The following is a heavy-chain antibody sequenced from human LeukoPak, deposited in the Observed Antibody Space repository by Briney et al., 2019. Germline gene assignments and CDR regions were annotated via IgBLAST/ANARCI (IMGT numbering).Heavy chain of an antibody. CDR2: INHSGST. Sequence: SETLSLTCAVYGGSFSGYYWSWIRQPPGKGLEWIGEINHSGSTNYNPSLKSRVTIPVDTSKNQFSLKLSSVTAADTAVYYCARAFRSTYFDYWGQGTLVTVSS. D-gene: IGHD3-3*01. V-gene: IGHV4-34*01. J-gene: IGHJ4*02. CDR3: ARAFRSTYFDY. CDR1: GGSFSGYY.